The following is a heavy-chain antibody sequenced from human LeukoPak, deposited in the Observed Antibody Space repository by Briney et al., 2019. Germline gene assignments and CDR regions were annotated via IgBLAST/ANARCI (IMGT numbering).Heavy chain of an antibody. J-gene: IGHJ4*02. D-gene: IGHD7-27*01. CDR2: IIPIFGTA. CDR1: GYTFTSYY. V-gene: IGHV1-69*05. CDR3: ARARNRGPFDY. Sequence: ASVKVSCKASGYTFTSYYMHWVRQAPGQGLEWMGGIIPIFGTANYAQKFQGRVTITTDESTSTAYMELSSLRSEDTAVYYCARARNRGPFDYWGQGTLVTVSS.